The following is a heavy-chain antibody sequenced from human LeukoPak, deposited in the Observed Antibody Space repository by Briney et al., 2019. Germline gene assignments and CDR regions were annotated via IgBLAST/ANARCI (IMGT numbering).Heavy chain of an antibody. CDR2: IKQDGSEK. J-gene: IGHJ4*02. D-gene: IGHD3-10*01. CDR1: GFTFSTYG. CDR3: AVLRGNNY. V-gene: IGHV3-7*01. Sequence: GGSLRLSCATSGFTFSTYGMHWVRQAPGKGLEWVANIKQDGSEKYYVDSVESRFSISRDNAKNSLYLQMNSLRVEDTAVYYCAVLRGNNYWGQGTLVTVSS.